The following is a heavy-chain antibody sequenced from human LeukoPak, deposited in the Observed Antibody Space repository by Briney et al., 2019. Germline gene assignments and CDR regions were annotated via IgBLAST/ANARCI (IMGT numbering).Heavy chain of an antibody. CDR3: TKAPPGKFDP. CDR2: INGNGGST. Sequence: PGGSLRLSCEASGFTFSTYWMNWVRQAPGKGLEWVSAINGNGGSTYYADSVKGRFTISRDNSKNTLYLQMNSLRAEDTAMYYCTKAPPGKFDPWGQGTLVTVSS. CDR1: GFTFSTYW. J-gene: IGHJ5*02. V-gene: IGHV3-23*01. D-gene: IGHD3-10*01.